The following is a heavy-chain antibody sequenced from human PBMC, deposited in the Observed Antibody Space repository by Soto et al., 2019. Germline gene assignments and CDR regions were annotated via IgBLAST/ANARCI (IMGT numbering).Heavy chain of an antibody. Sequence: GGSLRLSCAASGFTFSSYSMNWVRQAPGKGLEWVSSISSSSSYIYYADSVKGRFTISRDNAKNSLYLQMNSLRAEDTAVYYCARDSITIFGVVIYYYYYGMDVWSQGTTVPSP. CDR2: ISSSSSYI. CDR3: ARDSITIFGVVIYYYYYGMDV. CDR1: GFTFSSYS. J-gene: IGHJ6*02. D-gene: IGHD3-3*01. V-gene: IGHV3-21*01.